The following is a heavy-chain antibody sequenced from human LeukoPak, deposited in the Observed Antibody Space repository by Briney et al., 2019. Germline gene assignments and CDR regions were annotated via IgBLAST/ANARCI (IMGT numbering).Heavy chain of an antibody. CDR1: GYTFTSYD. CDR2: MNPNSGNT. J-gene: IGHJ4*02. D-gene: IGHD1/OR15-1a*01. CDR3: ARGRRYNWNTPHIDY. Sequence: ASVKVSCXASGYTFTSYDINWVRQATGQGLEWMGWMNPNSGNTGYAQKFQGRVTMARNTSISTAYMELSSLRSEDTAVYYCARGRRYNWNTPHIDYWGQGTLVTVSS. V-gene: IGHV1-8*01.